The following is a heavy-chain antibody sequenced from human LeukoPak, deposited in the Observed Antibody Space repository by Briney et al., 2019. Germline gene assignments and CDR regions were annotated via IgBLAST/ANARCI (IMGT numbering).Heavy chain of an antibody. CDR2: ISWNSGSI. J-gene: IGHJ4*02. D-gene: IGHD2-2*01. V-gene: IGHV3-9*03. Sequence: GRSLRLSCAASGFTFDVYAMHWVRQAPGKGLEWVSGISWNSGSIGYADSVKGRFTISRDNAKNFLYLQMNSLRAEDMALYYCAKEGIYCSSTSCSKPFDYWGQGTLVTVSS. CDR1: GFTFDVYA. CDR3: AKEGIYCSSTSCSKPFDY.